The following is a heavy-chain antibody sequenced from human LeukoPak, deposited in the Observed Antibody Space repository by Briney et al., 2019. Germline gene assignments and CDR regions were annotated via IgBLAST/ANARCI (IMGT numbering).Heavy chain of an antibody. J-gene: IGHJ5*02. CDR2: FDPEDGET. V-gene: IGHV1-24*01. CDR1: GYTLTELS. D-gene: IGHD3-10*01. CDR3: ATTYCYGNWFDP. Sequence: ASVKVSCKVSGYTLTELSMHWVRQAPGKGLEWMGGFDPEDGETIYAQKFQGRVTMTEDTSTDTAYMELSSLRSEDTAVYYCATTYCYGNWFDPWGQGTLVTVSS.